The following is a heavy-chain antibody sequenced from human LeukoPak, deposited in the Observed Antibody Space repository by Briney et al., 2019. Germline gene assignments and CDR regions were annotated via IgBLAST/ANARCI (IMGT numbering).Heavy chain of an antibody. CDR2: INPNSGGT. V-gene: IGHV1-2*02. Sequence: ASVKVSCKTSGYTFTAYYMNWVRQAPGQGLEWMGWINPNSGGTNYAQRFQGRVTMTRDTSISTAYMELSRLRSDDTAVYYCARETGDDAFDIWGQGTMVTVSS. CDR3: ARETGDDAFDI. D-gene: IGHD2-8*02. CDR1: GYTFTAYY. J-gene: IGHJ3*02.